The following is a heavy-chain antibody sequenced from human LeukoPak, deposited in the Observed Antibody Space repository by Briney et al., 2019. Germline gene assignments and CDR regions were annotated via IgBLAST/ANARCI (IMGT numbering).Heavy chain of an antibody. J-gene: IGHJ4*02. CDR3: ASRILDTAMDGAGGY. CDR2: INPNSGGT. D-gene: IGHD5-18*01. CDR1: GYTFTGYY. V-gene: IGHV1-2*02. Sequence: ASVKVSCKASGYTFTGYYMHWVRQAPGQGLEWMGWINPNSGGTNYAQKFQGRVTMTRDTSISTAYMEPSRLRSDDTAVYYCASRILDTAMDGAGGYWGQGTLVTVPS.